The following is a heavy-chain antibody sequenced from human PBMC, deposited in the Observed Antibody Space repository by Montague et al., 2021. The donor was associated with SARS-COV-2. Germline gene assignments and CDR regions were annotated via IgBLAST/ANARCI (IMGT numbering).Heavy chain of an antibody. J-gene: IGHJ4*02. CDR2: INHGLSTDT. Sequence: SETLSLTCTVFAGSISSNYFNWIRQPPGKGMELMCYINHGLSTDTNYNPSLKSRVTISVDTSKSQFTLNLISVTAADTAVYYCARGGGYSSSRFDFWGQGTLVSVSS. V-gene: IGHV4-59*01. D-gene: IGHD5-18*01. CDR1: AGSISSNY. CDR3: ARGGGYSSSRFDF.